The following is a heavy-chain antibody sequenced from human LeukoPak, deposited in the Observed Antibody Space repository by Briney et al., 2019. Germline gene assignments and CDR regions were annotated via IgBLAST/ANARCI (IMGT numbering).Heavy chain of an antibody. CDR2: IRSGGTNT. Sequence: GGSLRLSCAASGFTFSSFSMNWVRQAPGKGLEWVSYIRSGGTNTDYTGSVKGRFTISRDNAKNSLYLQMNSLRAEDTAVYYCAVAVSYYFDYWGQGTLVTVSS. J-gene: IGHJ4*02. V-gene: IGHV3-48*04. CDR1: GFTFSSFS. CDR3: AVAVSYYFDY. D-gene: IGHD6-19*01.